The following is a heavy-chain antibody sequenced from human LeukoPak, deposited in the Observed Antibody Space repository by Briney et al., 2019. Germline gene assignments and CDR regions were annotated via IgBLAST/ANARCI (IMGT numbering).Heavy chain of an antibody. CDR2: ISYDGSNK. CDR1: GFTFSSYA. D-gene: IGHD3-22*01. Sequence: TGGSLRLSCAASGFTFSSYAMHWVRQAPGKGLEWVAVISYDGSNKYYADFVKGRFTISRDNSKNTLYLQMNSLRAEDTAVYYCARPEYYYDSSGYYSHWGQGTLVTVSS. J-gene: IGHJ4*02. V-gene: IGHV3-30*04. CDR3: ARPEYYYDSSGYYSH.